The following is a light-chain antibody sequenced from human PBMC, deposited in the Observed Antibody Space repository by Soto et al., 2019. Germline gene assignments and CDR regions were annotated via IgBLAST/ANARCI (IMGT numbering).Light chain of an antibody. CDR3: QQYGGSPLVT. V-gene: IGKV3-20*01. Sequence: EIVLTQSPGTLSLSPGERATLSCRASQSVSNNYVAWYQQKPGQAPRLHISGASIRATGTPDRFSGSGSGTDFTLAISRLEPEDFAVYYCQQYGGSPLVTFGGGTKVEIK. J-gene: IGKJ4*01. CDR1: QSVSNNY. CDR2: GAS.